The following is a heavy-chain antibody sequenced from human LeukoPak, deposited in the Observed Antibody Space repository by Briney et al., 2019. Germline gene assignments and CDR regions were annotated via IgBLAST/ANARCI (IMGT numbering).Heavy chain of an antibody. Sequence: GGSLRLSCAASGFTFSSYAMSWVRQAPGKGLEWVSAISGSGGSTYYADSVKGRFTISRDNAKNSLYLQMNSLRAEDTAVYYCARDRYDSSGIFDYRGQGILVTVSS. CDR2: ISGSGGST. CDR3: ARDRYDSSGIFDY. D-gene: IGHD3-22*01. V-gene: IGHV3-23*01. J-gene: IGHJ4*02. CDR1: GFTFSSYA.